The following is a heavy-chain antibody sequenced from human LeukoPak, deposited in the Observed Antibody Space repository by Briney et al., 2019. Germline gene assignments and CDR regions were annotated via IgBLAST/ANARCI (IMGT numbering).Heavy chain of an antibody. J-gene: IGHJ3*02. V-gene: IGHV4-59*01. CDR3: ARDAVAGTGAFDI. CDR2: IYYSGSN. D-gene: IGHD6-19*01. CDR1: GGSISSYY. Sequence: SETLSLTCTVSGGSISSYYWSWIRQPPGKGLEWIGYIYYSGSNNYNPSPKSRLTISVHTSKNQFSLKLSSVTAADTAVYYCARDAVAGTGAFDIWGQGTMVTVS.